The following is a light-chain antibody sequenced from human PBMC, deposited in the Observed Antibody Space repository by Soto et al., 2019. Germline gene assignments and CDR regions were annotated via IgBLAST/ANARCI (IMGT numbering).Light chain of an antibody. CDR1: SSDIGTYNL. CDR2: EAT. CDR3: CSYAGGSTLV. J-gene: IGLJ3*02. V-gene: IGLV2-23*01. Sequence: QSALTQPASVSGSPGQSITISCTGTSSDIGTYNLVSWYQQHPGKAPKLIIYEATKRPSGVSNRFSGSKSGNTASLTISGLQTEDEADYYGCSYAGGSTLVFGGGTKLTVL.